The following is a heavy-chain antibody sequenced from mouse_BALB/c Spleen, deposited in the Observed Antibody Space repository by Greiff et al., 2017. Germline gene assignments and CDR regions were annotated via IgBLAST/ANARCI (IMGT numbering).Heavy chain of an antibody. Sequence: EVNLVESGGGLVKPGGSLKLSCAASGFTFSDYYMYWVRQTPEKRLEWVATISDGGSYTYYPDSVKGRFTISRDNAKNNLYLQMSSLKSEDTAMYYCAREEVSWFAYWGQGTLVTVSA. CDR3: AREEVSWFAY. D-gene: IGHD2-14*01. CDR1: GFTFSDYY. CDR2: ISDGGSYT. J-gene: IGHJ3*01. V-gene: IGHV5-4*02.